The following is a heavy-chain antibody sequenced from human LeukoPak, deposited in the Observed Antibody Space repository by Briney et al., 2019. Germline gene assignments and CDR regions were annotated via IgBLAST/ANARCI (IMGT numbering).Heavy chain of an antibody. CDR1: GFTFSSYS. CDR2: ISSSSSYI. V-gene: IGHV3-21*01. J-gene: IGHJ6*02. Sequence: GGSLRLSCAASGFTFSSYSMNWVRQAPGKGLEWVSSISSSSSYIYYADSVKGRFTISRDNAKNSLYLQMNSLRAEDTAVYYCARDLPPGQQLGNYYYYYGMDVWGQGPRSPSP. D-gene: IGHD6-13*01. CDR3: ARDLPPGQQLGNYYYYYGMDV.